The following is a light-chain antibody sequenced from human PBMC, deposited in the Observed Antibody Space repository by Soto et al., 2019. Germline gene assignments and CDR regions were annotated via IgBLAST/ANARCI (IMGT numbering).Light chain of an antibody. V-gene: IGKV1-39*01. CDR3: QQSYSTPYT. CDR1: QSISSY. J-gene: IGKJ2*01. Sequence: DIQMTQSPSSLSASVGDRVTITCRASQSISSYLNWYQQKPGKAPKLLIYAASSLQSGVPSRFSASGSGTSFSLTISSLQTEDFATYYCQQSYSTPYTFGQGTKLEIK. CDR2: AAS.